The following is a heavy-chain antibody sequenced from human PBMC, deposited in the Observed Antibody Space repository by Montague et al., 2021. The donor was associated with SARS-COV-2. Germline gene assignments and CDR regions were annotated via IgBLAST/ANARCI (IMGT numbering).Heavy chain of an antibody. V-gene: IGHV3-7*03. CDR1: GFTFSFDW. Sequence: SLRLSCAASGFTFSFDWMTWVRQVPGTGPEWVASINQYGSAKYFVDSVKRRFTISRDNAKKSLFLQMNSLRAEDTAVYYWAKNLDHWGQGTLVTVSS. CDR3: AKNLDH. J-gene: IGHJ4*02. CDR2: INQYGSAK.